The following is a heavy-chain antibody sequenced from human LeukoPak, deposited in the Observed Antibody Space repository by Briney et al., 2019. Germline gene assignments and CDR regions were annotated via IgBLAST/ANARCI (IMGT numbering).Heavy chain of an antibody. CDR3: ARLERVGASYYYYYYGMDV. Sequence: ASVKVSCKASGSTFSSYAISWVRQAPGQGLEWMGGIIPIFGTANYAQKFQGRVTMTRDTSTSTVYMELSSLRSEDTAVYYCARLERVGASYYYYYYGMDVWGQGTTVTVSS. V-gene: IGHV1-69*05. D-gene: IGHD1-26*01. J-gene: IGHJ6*02. CDR2: IIPIFGTA. CDR1: GSTFSSYA.